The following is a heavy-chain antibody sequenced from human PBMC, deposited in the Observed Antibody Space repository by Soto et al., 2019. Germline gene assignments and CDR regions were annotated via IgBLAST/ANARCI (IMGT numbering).Heavy chain of an antibody. J-gene: IGHJ4*02. CDR2: ISHDGTNK. CDR1: GFTFSAYG. V-gene: IGHV3-30*18. CDR3: AKDEYYYSRSGYYIFDS. D-gene: IGHD3-22*01. Sequence: GGSLRLSCEVSGFTFSAYGMHWVRQAPXXXLEWVAAISHDGTNKNYGDSVXXRFXXXXXXXXXXLYXQMNSLRPEDTALYYCAKDEYYYSRSGYYIFDSWGQGTLVTVSS.